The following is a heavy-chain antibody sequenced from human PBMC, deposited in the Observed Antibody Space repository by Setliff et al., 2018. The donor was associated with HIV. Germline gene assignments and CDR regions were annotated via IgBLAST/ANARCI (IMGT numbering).Heavy chain of an antibody. CDR3: ARHDCGGDCSINWFDP. J-gene: IGHJ5*02. CDR1: GGTFNRHA. D-gene: IGHD2-21*02. V-gene: IGHV1-69*05. CDR2: IIPIFGTA. Sequence: EASVKVSCKASGGTFNRHAISWVRQAPGQGLEWMGGIIPIFGTANYAQKFQGRVTITTDESTSTAYMELSSLRSEDTAVYYCARHDCGGDCSINWFDPWGQGPRSPSPQ.